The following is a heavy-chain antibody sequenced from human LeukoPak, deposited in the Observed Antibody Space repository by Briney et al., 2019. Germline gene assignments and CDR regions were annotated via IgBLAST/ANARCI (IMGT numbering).Heavy chain of an antibody. CDR1: GGSFSGYY. J-gene: IGHJ4*02. D-gene: IGHD3-22*01. CDR3: ARGRYDRRGSYDLVQTKAFDY. Sequence: SETLPLTCAVYGGSFSGYYWTWIRQPPGKGLEWIGEINHRGNTNYNPSLESRVAISADTSKNHFSLNLSSVTAADTAVYYCARGRYDRRGSYDLVQTKAFDYWGQGTLVTVSP. V-gene: IGHV4-34*01. CDR2: INHRGNT.